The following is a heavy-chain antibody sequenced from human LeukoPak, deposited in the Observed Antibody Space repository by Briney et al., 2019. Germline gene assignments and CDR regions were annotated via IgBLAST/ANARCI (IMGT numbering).Heavy chain of an antibody. CDR3: ARDYWVAVAGTRDYYYYYGMDV. Sequence: GGSLRLSCAASGFTFSSYAMHWVRQAPGKGLEWVAVISYDGSNKYYADSVKGRFTISRDNSKNTLYLQMNSLRAEDTAVYYCARDYWVAVAGTRDYYYYYGMDVWGQGTTVTVSS. J-gene: IGHJ6*02. CDR2: ISYDGSNK. D-gene: IGHD6-19*01. CDR1: GFTFSSYA. V-gene: IGHV3-30-3*01.